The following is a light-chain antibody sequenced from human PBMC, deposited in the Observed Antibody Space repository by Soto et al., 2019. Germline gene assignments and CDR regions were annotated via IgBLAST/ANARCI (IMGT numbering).Light chain of an antibody. Sequence: EIVMTQSPATLSVSRGERATLSCRASQSVSSTLAWYQQKPGQAPRLLIYGASTRATGIPARFSGSGSGTEFTLTISSLQSEDFAVYYCQQYNNWPPYTFGQGTKVDIK. V-gene: IGKV3-15*01. J-gene: IGKJ2*01. CDR3: QQYNNWPPYT. CDR2: GAS. CDR1: QSVSST.